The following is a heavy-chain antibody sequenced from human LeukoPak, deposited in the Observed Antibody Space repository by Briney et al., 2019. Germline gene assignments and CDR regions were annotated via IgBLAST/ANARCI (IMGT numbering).Heavy chain of an antibody. D-gene: IGHD3-22*01. CDR1: GYTFTSYA. CDR2: INTNTGNP. V-gene: IGHV7-4-1*02. J-gene: IGHJ6*03. CDR3: ARERNDCYGSSGCVGDSYMDV. Sequence: ASVKVSCKASGYTFTSYAMNWVRQAPGQGLEWMGWINTNTGNPTYAQGFTERFVFSLDTSVSTAYLQISSLKADDTAVYYCARERNDCYGSSGCVGDSYMDVWGKGTTVTVSS.